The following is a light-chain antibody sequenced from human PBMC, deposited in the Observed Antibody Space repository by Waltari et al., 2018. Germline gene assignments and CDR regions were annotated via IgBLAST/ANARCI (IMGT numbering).Light chain of an antibody. CDR1: GSDIGGYNY. V-gene: IGLV2-14*03. J-gene: IGLJ3*02. Sequence: QSALTQPASVSGSPGQAITISCTGTGSDIGGYNYVSWYQQHPGKAPKLLIYGVSSRSSGVSNRFSGSKSAYAASLTISGLQAEDEAHYYCSSFTSTNTWVFGGGTKLTVL. CDR2: GVS. CDR3: SSFTSTNTWV.